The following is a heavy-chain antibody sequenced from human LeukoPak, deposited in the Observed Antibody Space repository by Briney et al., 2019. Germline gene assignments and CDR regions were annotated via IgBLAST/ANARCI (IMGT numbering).Heavy chain of an antibody. D-gene: IGHD2-2*02. V-gene: IGHV3-23*01. CDR1: GFTFSTYA. Sequence: GGSLRLSCAASGFTFSTYAMSWVRQAPGKGLEWVSAISGSGGSTYYADSVKGRFTTSRDNSKNTLYLQMNSLRAEDTAVYYCAKDRVPAAIMNWFDPWGQGTLVTVSS. J-gene: IGHJ5*02. CDR2: ISGSGGST. CDR3: AKDRVPAAIMNWFDP.